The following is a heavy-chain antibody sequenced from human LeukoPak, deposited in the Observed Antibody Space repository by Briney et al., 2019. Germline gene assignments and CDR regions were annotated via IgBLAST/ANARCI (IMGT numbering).Heavy chain of an antibody. V-gene: IGHV4-34*01. J-gene: IGHJ4*02. CDR3: ARGGYYYDSSGFDY. CDR2: INHSGST. CDR1: GGSFFGYY. Sequence: PSETLSLTCAVYGGSFFGYYWSWIRQPPGKGLEWIGEINHSGSTNYNPSLKSRVTISVDTSKNQFSLKLSSVTAADTAVYYCARGGYYYDSSGFDYWGQGTLVTVSS. D-gene: IGHD3-22*01.